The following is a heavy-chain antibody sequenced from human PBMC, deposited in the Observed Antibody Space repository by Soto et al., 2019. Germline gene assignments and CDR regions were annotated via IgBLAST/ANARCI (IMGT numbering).Heavy chain of an antibody. D-gene: IGHD3-22*01. V-gene: IGHV3-15*01. CDR2: IKSKTDSGTT. CDR3: TTVRVTMILEVPQF. J-gene: IGHJ4*02. CDR1: GFTFNNAW. Sequence: GGSLRLSCAASGFTFNNAWMNWVRQAPGKGLEWVGRIKSKTDSGTTDYAAPVKGRFTISRDDSKNTLYLQMNSLKTEDTAVYYCTTVRVTMILEVPQFWGQGTLVTVSS.